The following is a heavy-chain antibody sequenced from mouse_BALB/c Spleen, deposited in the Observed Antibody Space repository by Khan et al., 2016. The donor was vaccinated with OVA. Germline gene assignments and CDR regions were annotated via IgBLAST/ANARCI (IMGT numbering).Heavy chain of an antibody. V-gene: IGHV9-3-1*01. Sequence: QIQLLQSGPELKKPGETVKISCKASGNTFTNYGMNWVKQAPGKGLKWMGWINTYTGEPTYADDFRGRFAFTLENSASTAYLQINNLKNEDTATYYCARPPHFSYVMVYWGQGTSVTVSS. CDR3: ARPPHFSYVMVY. J-gene: IGHJ4*01. CDR2: INTYTGEP. CDR1: GNTFTNYG.